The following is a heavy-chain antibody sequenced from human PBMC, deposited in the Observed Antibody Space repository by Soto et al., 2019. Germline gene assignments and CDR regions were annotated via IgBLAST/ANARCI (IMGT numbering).Heavy chain of an antibody. Sequence: EVHLLESGGGLVQPGGSLRLSCAASGFAFSDYAMMWVRQAPGKGLEWVSDISDGDGATHYADSVKGRFTISRDDSKNTLYLQMDSLRAEDAAVYYCAKGRTFFDFWGQGTLVTVSS. CDR3: AKGRTFFDF. CDR2: ISDGDGAT. V-gene: IGHV3-23*01. D-gene: IGHD3-16*01. CDR1: GFAFSDYA. J-gene: IGHJ4*02.